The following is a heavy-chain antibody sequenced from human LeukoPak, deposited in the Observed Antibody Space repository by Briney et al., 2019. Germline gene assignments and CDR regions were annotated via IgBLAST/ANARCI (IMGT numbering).Heavy chain of an antibody. D-gene: IGHD2-2*02. CDR2: INHSGST. Sequence: SETLSLTCAVYGGSFSGYYWSWIRQPPGKGLEWIGEINHSGSTNYNPSPKSRVTISVDTSKNQFSLKLSSVTAADTAVYYCARGPGKVVPAAIGAGQPLYWYFDLWGRGTLVTVSS. CDR1: GGSFSGYY. CDR3: ARGPGKVVPAAIGAGQPLYWYFDL. V-gene: IGHV4-34*01. J-gene: IGHJ2*01.